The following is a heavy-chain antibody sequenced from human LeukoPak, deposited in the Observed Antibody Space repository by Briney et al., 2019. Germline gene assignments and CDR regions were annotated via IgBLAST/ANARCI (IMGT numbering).Heavy chain of an antibody. Sequence: GGSLRLSYAASGFTFSSFWMTWVRQAPGKGLEWVANIMHDGSDKYYVDSVKGRFAISRDNAKNSLYLQMNSLRVEDTAVYYCARGGLYCSGTSCYKETDYWGQGTLVTVSS. J-gene: IGHJ4*02. CDR3: ARGGLYCSGTSCYKETDY. CDR2: IMHDGSDK. CDR1: GFTFSSFW. D-gene: IGHD2-2*02. V-gene: IGHV3-7*01.